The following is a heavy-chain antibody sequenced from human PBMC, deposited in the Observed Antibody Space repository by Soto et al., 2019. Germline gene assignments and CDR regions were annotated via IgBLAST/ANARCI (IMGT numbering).Heavy chain of an antibody. J-gene: IGHJ6*02. CDR2: ISTSSSSI. V-gene: IGHV3-48*01. Sequence: EVQLVESGGGLAQPGGSLRLSCAASGFFFSSYNMNWFRQAPGKGLEWVSYISTSSSSIYYSDSVKGRFTISRDNAKNSLYLQMKSLRAEDTAVYYCARSDGMDVWGQGTTVTVSS. CDR3: ARSDGMDV. CDR1: GFFFSSYN.